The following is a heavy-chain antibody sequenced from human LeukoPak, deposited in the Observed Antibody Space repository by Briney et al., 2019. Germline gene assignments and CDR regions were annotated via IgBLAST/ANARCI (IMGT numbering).Heavy chain of an antibody. Sequence: SETLSLTCTVSGGSISSYYWSWIRQPPGKGLEWIGYIYYSGSTNYNPSLKSRVTISVDTSKNQFSLKLSSVTAADTAVYYCARGGYYCGGDCYSGWFDPWGQGTLVTVSS. D-gene: IGHD2-21*02. CDR3: ARGGYYCGGDCYSGWFDP. V-gene: IGHV4-59*01. J-gene: IGHJ5*02. CDR2: IYYSGST. CDR1: GGSISSYY.